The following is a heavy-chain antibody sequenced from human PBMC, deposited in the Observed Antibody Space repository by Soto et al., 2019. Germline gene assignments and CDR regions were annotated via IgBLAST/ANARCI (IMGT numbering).Heavy chain of an antibody. CDR2: MNPNSGDT. V-gene: IGHV1-8*01. Sequence: QVPLVQSGAEVKKPGASVKVSCKASGYTFSDHDINWVRQASGQGPEWLGWMNPNSGDTSYAHNFQGRVTMTRDTSKINAYIEITSLRSEDQDVYFCARVGGNLNDDYFDYWGQGTLVTVSS. CDR1: GYTFSDHD. CDR3: ARVGGNLNDDYFDY. D-gene: IGHD1-1*01. J-gene: IGHJ4*02.